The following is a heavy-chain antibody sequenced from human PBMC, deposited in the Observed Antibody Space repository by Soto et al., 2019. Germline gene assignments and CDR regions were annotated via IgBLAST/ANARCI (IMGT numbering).Heavy chain of an antibody. J-gene: IGHJ5*02. Sequence: SETLSLTCVVYGGYFSGYPWNWIRQSPGQGLEWIGEINHSGNTKYNPSLESRINLSVDTSKKQFSLKMFSVTAADRAIFYCARGWRFHPWGQGTQVTVSS. CDR1: GGYFSGYP. CDR2: INHSGNT. V-gene: IGHV4-34*01. CDR3: ARGWRFHP.